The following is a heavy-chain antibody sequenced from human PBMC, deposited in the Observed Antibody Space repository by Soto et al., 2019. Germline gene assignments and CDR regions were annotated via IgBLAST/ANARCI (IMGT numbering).Heavy chain of an antibody. CDR2: ISYDGSNK. V-gene: IGHV3-30-3*01. CDR1: GFTFSSYA. J-gene: IGHJ6*02. Sequence: PGGSLRLSCAASGFTFSSYAMHWVRQAPGKGLEWVAVISYDGSNKYYADSVKGRFTISRDNSKNTLYLQMNSLRAEDTAVYYCARVSGSGSYSTYGMDVWGQGTTVTVSS. D-gene: IGHD3-10*01. CDR3: ARVSGSGSYSTYGMDV.